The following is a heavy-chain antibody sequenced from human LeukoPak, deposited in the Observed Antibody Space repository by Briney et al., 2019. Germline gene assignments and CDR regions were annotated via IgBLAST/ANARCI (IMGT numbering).Heavy chain of an antibody. V-gene: IGHV4-38-2*02. CDR1: GYSISSNYY. CDR2: IYHPVDT. Sequence: SETLSLTCTVSGYSISSNYYWAWIRQPPGKGLEWIGSIYHPVDTSYNPSLKSRITISVDTSKNQYSLNLSSVTAADTAIYFCARGGYCSGGSCYSENWFDPWGQGTLVTVSS. CDR3: ARGGYCSGGSCYSENWFDP. J-gene: IGHJ5*02. D-gene: IGHD2-15*01.